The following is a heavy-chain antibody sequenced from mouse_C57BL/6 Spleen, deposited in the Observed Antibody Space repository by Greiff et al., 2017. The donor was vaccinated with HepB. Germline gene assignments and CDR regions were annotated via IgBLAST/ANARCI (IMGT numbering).Heavy chain of an antibody. Sequence: EVHLVESGPGLVKPSQSLSLTCSVTGYSITSGYYWNWIRQFPGNKLEWMGYISYDGSNNYNPSLKNRISITRDTSKNQFFLKLNSVTTEDTATYYCARLGGTDFDYWGQGTTLTVSS. J-gene: IGHJ2*01. D-gene: IGHD3-3*01. V-gene: IGHV3-6*01. CDR2: ISYDGSN. CDR3: ARLGGTDFDY. CDR1: GYSITSGYY.